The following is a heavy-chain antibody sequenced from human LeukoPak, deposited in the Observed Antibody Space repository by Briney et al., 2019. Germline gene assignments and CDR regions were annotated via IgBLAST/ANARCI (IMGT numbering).Heavy chain of an antibody. CDR3: ARHRIIRDIVTGDYFDY. Sequence: ASVKVSCKASGYTFTSYAMHWVRQAPGQRLEWMGWINAGNGNTKYSQKFQGRVTITRDTSASTAYMELSSLRSEDTAVYYCARHRIIRDIVTGDYFDYWGQGTLVTVSP. CDR1: GYTFTSYA. CDR2: INAGNGNT. D-gene: IGHD3-9*01. V-gene: IGHV1-3*01. J-gene: IGHJ4*02.